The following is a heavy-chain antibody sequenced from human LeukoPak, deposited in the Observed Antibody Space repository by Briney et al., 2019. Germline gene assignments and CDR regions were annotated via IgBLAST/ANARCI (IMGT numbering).Heavy chain of an antibody. CDR1: GFSVSSNY. Sequence: GGSLRLSCAASGFSVSSNYISWVRQAPGRGLEWVSVIYSGGSTKYADSVKARLTISRDNSKNTVYLQMNSLRAEDTAVYYCARATLGNWGQGTLVTVSS. CDR3: ARATLGN. J-gene: IGHJ4*02. V-gene: IGHV3-53*01. CDR2: IYSGGST.